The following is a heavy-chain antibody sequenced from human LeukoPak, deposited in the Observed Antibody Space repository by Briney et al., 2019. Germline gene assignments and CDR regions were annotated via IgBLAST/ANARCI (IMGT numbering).Heavy chain of an antibody. CDR1: GYTFTRYG. V-gene: IGHV1-18*01. D-gene: IGHD3-10*01. Sequence: ASVKVSCKASGYTFTRYGISWVRQAPGQGLEWLGWISAYDGNTNYEQKFQGRVTITADKSTSTAYMELSSLRSEDTAVYYCASRRRMVRGVIITPTDYWGQGTLVTVSS. CDR3: ASRRRMVRGVIITPTDY. J-gene: IGHJ4*02. CDR2: ISAYDGNT.